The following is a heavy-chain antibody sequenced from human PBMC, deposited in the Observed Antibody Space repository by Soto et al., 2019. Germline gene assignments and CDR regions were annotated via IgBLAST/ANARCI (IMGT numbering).Heavy chain of an antibody. V-gene: IGHV3-20*04. CDR3: ARDQREVVITTWWFDP. CDR1: GFTFDDYG. CDR2: INWNGGST. Sequence: PGGSLRLSCAASGFTFDDYGMSWVRQAPGKGLEWVSGINWNGGSTGYADSVKGRFTISRDNAKNSLYLQMNSLRAEDTALYYCARDQREVVITTWWFDPWGQGTLVTAPQ. D-gene: IGHD3-22*01. J-gene: IGHJ5*02.